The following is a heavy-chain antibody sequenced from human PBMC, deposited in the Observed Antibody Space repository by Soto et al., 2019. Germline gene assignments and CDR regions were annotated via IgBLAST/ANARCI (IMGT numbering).Heavy chain of an antibody. CDR2: ISSSSSNI. CDR3: ARGEYCSGGSCYYSGDYYYYYYMDV. V-gene: IGHV3-48*01. CDR1: GFTFRSYS. Sequence: GGSLRLSCAASGFTFRSYSMNWVRQAPGKGLEWVSYISSSSSNIYYADSVKGRFTISRDNAKNSLYLQMNSLRAEDTAVYYCARGEYCSGGSCYYSGDYYYYYYMDVWGKGTTVTVSS. D-gene: IGHD2-15*01. J-gene: IGHJ6*03.